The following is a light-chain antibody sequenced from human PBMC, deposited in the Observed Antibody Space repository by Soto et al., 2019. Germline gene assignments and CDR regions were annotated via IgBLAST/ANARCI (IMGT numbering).Light chain of an antibody. CDR3: QQYGRSPAT. V-gene: IGKV3-20*01. CDR2: GAS. CDR1: QSVSSNY. Sequence: EIVLTQSPGTLSLSPGERATLSCRASQSVSSNYLAWYQQKPGQAPRVLISGASSRASGIPDRFSGSGSGTDFTRTIGRLEPEDFAVYYCQQYGRSPATFGPGTKVEIK. J-gene: IGKJ1*01.